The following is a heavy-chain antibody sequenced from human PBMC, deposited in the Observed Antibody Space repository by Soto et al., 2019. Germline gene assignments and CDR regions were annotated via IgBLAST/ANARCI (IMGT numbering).Heavy chain of an antibody. Sequence: SETLSLTCTVSGGPVSSGSYYWSWIRQPPGKGLEWVGYIYYSGRTNYNPSLKSRVTISVDTSKNQFSLKLSSVTAADTAVYYCARGSWQQGDYWGQGTLVTVSS. CDR3: ARGSWQQGDY. V-gene: IGHV4-61*01. CDR1: GGPVSSGSYY. D-gene: IGHD6-13*01. J-gene: IGHJ4*02. CDR2: IYYSGRT.